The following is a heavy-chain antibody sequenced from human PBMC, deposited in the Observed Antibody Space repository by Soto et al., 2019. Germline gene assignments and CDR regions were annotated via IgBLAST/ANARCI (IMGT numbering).Heavy chain of an antibody. Sequence: ASVKVSCKASGYTFTSYGISWVRRAPGRGLEWMGWISAYNGNTNYAQKRQGRVTMTTDTSTSTAYMELRSLRSDDTAVYYCANLWFGEPTNYYYYGMDVWGQGTTVTVSS. J-gene: IGHJ6*02. V-gene: IGHV1-18*01. CDR2: ISAYNGNT. D-gene: IGHD3-10*01. CDR1: GYTFTSYG. CDR3: ANLWFGEPTNYYYYGMDV.